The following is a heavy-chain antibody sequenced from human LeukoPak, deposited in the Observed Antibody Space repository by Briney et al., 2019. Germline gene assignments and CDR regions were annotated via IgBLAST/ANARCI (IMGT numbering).Heavy chain of an antibody. CDR3: AKGQGYYVI. CDR1: GFTFSDYY. Sequence: GGSLRLSCAASGFTFSDYYMSWIRQAPGKGLEWVSAISGSGGSTHYADSVKGRFTISRDNSKNTLYLQMNSLRAEDTAVYYCAKGQGYYVIWGQGTMVTVSS. J-gene: IGHJ3*02. CDR2: ISGSGGST. V-gene: IGHV3-23*01. D-gene: IGHD3-10*02.